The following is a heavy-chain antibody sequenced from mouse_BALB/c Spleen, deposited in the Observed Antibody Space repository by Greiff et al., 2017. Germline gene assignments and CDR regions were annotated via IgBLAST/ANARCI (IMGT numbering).Heavy chain of an antibody. D-gene: IGHD4-1*01. CDR3: ARDRGTGTLDFDY. Sequence: VQRVESGPGLVAPSQSLSITCTVSGFSLTSYGVHWVRQPPGKGLEWLGVIWAGGSTNYNSALMSRLSISKDNSKSQVFLKMNSLQTDDTAMYYCARDRGTGTLDFDYWGQGTTLTVSS. CDR1: GFSLTSYG. J-gene: IGHJ2*01. V-gene: IGHV2-9*02. CDR2: IWAGGST.